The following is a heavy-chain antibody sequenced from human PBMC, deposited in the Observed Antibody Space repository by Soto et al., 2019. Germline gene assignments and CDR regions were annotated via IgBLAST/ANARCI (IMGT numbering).Heavy chain of an antibody. J-gene: IGHJ4*02. D-gene: IGHD5-12*01. CDR1: GGTFSSLG. CDR2: IIPISGRT. CDR3: AIRGTQGRWLEFADY. Sequence: QVQLVQSGAEVKRPGSSVKVSCEASGGTFSSLGFTWVRQAPGQGLEWMGGIIPISGRTTFAPKFLGRVTITADESTRTTYMELTALTSDDTAIYYCAIRGTQGRWLEFADYWGQGTLVTVSS. V-gene: IGHV1-69*01.